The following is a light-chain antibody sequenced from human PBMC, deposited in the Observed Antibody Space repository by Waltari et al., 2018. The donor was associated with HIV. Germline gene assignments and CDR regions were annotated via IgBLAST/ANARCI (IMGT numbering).Light chain of an antibody. CDR3: GTWDSSLSAYV. J-gene: IGLJ1*01. Sequence: QSVLTQPPSVSAAPGQKVTISCSGSSSNIGNNYVSWYQQLPGTAPKLLIYDENKRPSGIPDRFSGSKSGTSATLGITGLQTGDEADYYCGTWDSSLSAYVFGTGTKVTVL. CDR1: SSNIGNNY. V-gene: IGLV1-51*01. CDR2: DEN.